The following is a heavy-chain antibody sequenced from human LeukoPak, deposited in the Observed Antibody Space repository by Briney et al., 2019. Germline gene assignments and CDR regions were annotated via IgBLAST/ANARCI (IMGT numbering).Heavy chain of an antibody. V-gene: IGHV3-23*01. Sequence: GSLRLSCAASGFTFSIYAMSLFRQAPGKGLEWVSAISGSGGSTYYADSVKGRFTISRDNSKNTLYLQMNSLRAEDTAVYYCAKAIVGSSLVWPTEYWCQGTLVTVSP. J-gene: IGHJ4*02. D-gene: IGHD6-6*01. CDR1: GFTFSIYA. CDR2: ISGSGGST. CDR3: AKAIVGSSLVWPTEY.